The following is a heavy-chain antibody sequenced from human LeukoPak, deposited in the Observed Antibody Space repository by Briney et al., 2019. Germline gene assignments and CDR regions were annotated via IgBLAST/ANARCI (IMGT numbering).Heavy chain of an antibody. J-gene: IGHJ3*02. CDR1: GFTFSSYT. V-gene: IGHV3-48*01. CDR3: AGGLATGIVGATTRDAFDI. CDR2: ITSSSSTI. Sequence: GGSLRLSCAASGFTFSSYTMNWVRQAPGKGLEWVSYITSSSSTIYYADSVKGRFTISRDDAKNSLYLQMNSLRAEDTAVYYCAGGLATGIVGATTRDAFDIWGHETMVTVSS. D-gene: IGHD1-26*01.